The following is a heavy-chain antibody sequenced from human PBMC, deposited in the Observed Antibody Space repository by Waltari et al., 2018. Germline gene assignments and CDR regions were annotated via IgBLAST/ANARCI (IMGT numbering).Heavy chain of an antibody. CDR1: GFTYSNHW. CDR3: ARLAPKTYRSPVPGRDYYYGLDV. D-gene: IGHD6-13*01. J-gene: IGHJ6*02. Sequence: EEQLVESGGGLVQPGDSLRLSCAASGFTYSNHWMHWVRQAPGKGLVWVSRSKGDGSTSNDADSVKGRFTISRDNTKKTLYLQMKRLRVEDTAVYYCARLAPKTYRSPVPGRDYYYGLDVWGQGTTVTVSS. CDR2: SKGDGSTS. V-gene: IGHV3-74*01.